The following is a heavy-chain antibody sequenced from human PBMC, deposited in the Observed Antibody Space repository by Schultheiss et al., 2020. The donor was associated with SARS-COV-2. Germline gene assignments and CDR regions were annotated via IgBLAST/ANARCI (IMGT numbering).Heavy chain of an antibody. CDR2: ISYDGSNK. Sequence: GGSLRLSCAASGFTFSSYAMHWVRQAPGKGLEWVAVISYDGSNKYYADSVKGRFTISRDNSKNTLYLQMNSLRAEDTAVYYCARDFLDTYGTFDYWGQGTLVTVSS. CDR1: GFTFSSYA. J-gene: IGHJ4*02. CDR3: ARDFLDTYGTFDY. V-gene: IGHV3-30*01. D-gene: IGHD5-18*01.